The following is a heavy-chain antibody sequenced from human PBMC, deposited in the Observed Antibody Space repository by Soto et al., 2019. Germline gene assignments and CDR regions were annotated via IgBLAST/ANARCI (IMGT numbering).Heavy chain of an antibody. CDR1: GYSFTNSW. CDR2: IFPADSDT. D-gene: IGHD4-17*01. CDR3: ARHGFYGDYSSNYFDP. V-gene: IGHV5-51*01. Sequence: GESLKISCRASGYSFTNSWIAWVRQMPGKGLESMGIIFPADSDTRYSPSFQGQVTISADKSISTAYLQWNSLKASDTAMYYCARHGFYGDYSSNYFDPWGQGTLVTVSS. J-gene: IGHJ5*02.